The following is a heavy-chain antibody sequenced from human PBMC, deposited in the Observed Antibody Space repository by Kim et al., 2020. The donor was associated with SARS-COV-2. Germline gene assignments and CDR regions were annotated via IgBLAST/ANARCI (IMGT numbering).Heavy chain of an antibody. CDR3: ARGSYDYVWGSYRGNWFDP. V-gene: IGHV4-34*01. D-gene: IGHD3-16*02. J-gene: IGHJ5*02. CDR1: GGSFSGYY. Sequence: SETLSLTCAVYGGSFSGYYWSWIRQPPGKGLEWIGEINHSGSTNYNPSLKSRVTISVDTSKNQFSLKLSSVTAADTAVYCCARGSYDYVWGSYRGNWFDPWGQGTLVTVSS. CDR2: INHSGST.